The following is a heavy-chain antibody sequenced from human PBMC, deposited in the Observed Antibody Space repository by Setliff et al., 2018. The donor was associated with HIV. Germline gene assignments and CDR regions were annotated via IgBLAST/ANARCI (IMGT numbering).Heavy chain of an antibody. D-gene: IGHD2-2*01. V-gene: IGHV1-3*01. J-gene: IGHJ3*02. CDR1: GYSFTSYT. CDR2: INAGNGNT. CDR3: ARLSSAAMGGGGAFDI. Sequence: ASVKVSCKASGYSFTSYTIHWVRQAPGQRLEWMGWINAGNGNTKYSQKFRGRVTFTRDTSASTAYMELGGHGFEDTAVYYCARLSSAAMGGGGAFDIWGQGTMVTVSS.